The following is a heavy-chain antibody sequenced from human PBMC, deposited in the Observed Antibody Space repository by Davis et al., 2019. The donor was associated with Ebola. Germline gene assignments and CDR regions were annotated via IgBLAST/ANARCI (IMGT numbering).Heavy chain of an antibody. V-gene: IGHV4-34*01. CDR3: ASENYDYGDYFDY. Sequence: SETLSLTCTVSGGSISSYYWSWIRQPPGKGLEWIGEINHSGSTNYNPSLKSRVTISVDTSKNQFSLKLSSVTAADTAVYYCASENYDYGDYFDYWGQGTLVTVFS. J-gene: IGHJ4*02. CDR1: GGSISSYY. CDR2: INHSGST. D-gene: IGHD4-17*01.